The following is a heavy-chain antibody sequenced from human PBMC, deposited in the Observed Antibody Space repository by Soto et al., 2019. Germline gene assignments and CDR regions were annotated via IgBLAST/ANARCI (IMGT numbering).Heavy chain of an antibody. V-gene: IGHV4-39*01. CDR1: GGSISSSSYY. J-gene: IGHJ3*02. CDR2: IYYSGST. CDR3: ARHAYDSSGFDAFDI. Sequence: SETLSLTCTVSGGSISSSSYYWGWIRQPPGKGLEWIGSIYYSGSTYYNPSLKSRVTISVDTSKNQFSLKLSSVTAADTAVYYCARHAYDSSGFDAFDIWGQGTMVT. D-gene: IGHD3-22*01.